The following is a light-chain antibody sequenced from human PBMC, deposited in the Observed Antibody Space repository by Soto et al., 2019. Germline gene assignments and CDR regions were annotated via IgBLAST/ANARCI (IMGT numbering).Light chain of an antibody. CDR3: QPHYITPIT. CDR2: GAS. J-gene: IGKJ5*01. Sequence: VLTQYPGTLSVSPGERSTLSCKASQSISNLLAWYQQKPGQAPRLLMYGASTRATGFPDRFSGSGSGTEFTLTINSLQAEDVAVYYCQPHYITPITVGQGTRLDIK. V-gene: IGKV3-15*01. CDR1: QSISNL.